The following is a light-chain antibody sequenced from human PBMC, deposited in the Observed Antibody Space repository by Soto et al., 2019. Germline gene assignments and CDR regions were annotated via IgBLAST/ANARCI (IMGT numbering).Light chain of an antibody. Sequence: IVLTHSPVTLSVSPGERVTLSFRASQRLSSNLAWYQQRPGQAPRLLIYGASTRATGIPARFSGSGSGTEFTLTISSLEPEDFAVYYCQQYGSSPPITFGQGTRLEIK. CDR2: GAS. CDR1: QRLSSN. V-gene: IGKV3-15*01. CDR3: QQYGSSPPIT. J-gene: IGKJ5*01.